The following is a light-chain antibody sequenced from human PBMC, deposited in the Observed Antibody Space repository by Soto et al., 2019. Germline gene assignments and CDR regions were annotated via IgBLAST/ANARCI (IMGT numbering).Light chain of an antibody. Sequence: EIVWTQSAGTLTLSPGERATLSCRASQSGSSSYLAFYQGKPGQTPRLLIYGESTRATGMPARFSGSGSGTDLTLTISSLEHEDFALYYCHQCYNWPQWTFGQGTKVDIK. CDR1: QSGSSSY. CDR2: GES. V-gene: IGKV3D-20*02. J-gene: IGKJ1*01. CDR3: HQCYNWPQWT.